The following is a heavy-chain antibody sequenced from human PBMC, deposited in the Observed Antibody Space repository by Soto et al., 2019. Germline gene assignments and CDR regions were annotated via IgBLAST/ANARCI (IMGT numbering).Heavy chain of an antibody. CDR1: GFTFSSYA. V-gene: IGHV3-23*01. D-gene: IGHD1-26*01. CDR3: ETGPRGSYFLDAFDI. J-gene: IGHJ3*02. CDR2: ISGSGGST. Sequence: GGSLRLSCAASGFTFSSYAMSWVRQAPGKGLEWVSAISGSGGSTYYADSVKGRFTISRDNSKNTLYLQMNSLRAEDTAVYYCETGPRGSYFLDAFDIWGQGTMVTVSS.